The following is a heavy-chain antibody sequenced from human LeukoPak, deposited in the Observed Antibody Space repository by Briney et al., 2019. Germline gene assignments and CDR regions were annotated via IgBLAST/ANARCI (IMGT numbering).Heavy chain of an antibody. Sequence: LSETLPLTCTVSGGSISSDYWNWIRRPAGKGLQWIGRVYSTGSTSYDPSLKSRLTMSVDTSENRFSLKLSFVTAADTAVYYCARGRDNAFDYWGQGTLVTVSS. CDR3: ARGRDNAFDY. CDR1: GGSISSDY. J-gene: IGHJ4*02. CDR2: VYSTGST. V-gene: IGHV4-4*07. D-gene: IGHD1-14*01.